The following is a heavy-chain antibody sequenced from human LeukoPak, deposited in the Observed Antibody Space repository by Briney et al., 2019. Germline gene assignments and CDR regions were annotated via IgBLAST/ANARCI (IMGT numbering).Heavy chain of an antibody. CDR1: GGSISSYY. V-gene: IGHV4-59*08. J-gene: IGHJ5*02. CDR2: IYYSGST. CDR3: ARHDLRYYGPFHP. D-gene: IGHD3-10*01. Sequence: SSETLSLTCTVAGGSISSYYWSWIRQPPGKGLEWIGYIYYSGSTNYNPSLKSRVTISVDTSKNPSSLKLSSVTAADTAMYYCARHDLRYYGPFHPWGQGALVTVSS.